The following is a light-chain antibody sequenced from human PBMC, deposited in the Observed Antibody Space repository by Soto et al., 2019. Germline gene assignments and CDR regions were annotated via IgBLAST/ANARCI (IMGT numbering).Light chain of an antibody. V-gene: IGKV3-20*01. CDR1: QSVSSSY. Sequence: EIVLTQSPGTLSLSPGERATLSCRASQSVSSSYLAWYQQKPGQAPRLLFYGASSRVTGIPDRFSGSGSGTDFTLTISRLEPEDFAVYYCQQYGSSPPYTFGQGTKLEIK. CDR2: GAS. CDR3: QQYGSSPPYT. J-gene: IGKJ2*01.